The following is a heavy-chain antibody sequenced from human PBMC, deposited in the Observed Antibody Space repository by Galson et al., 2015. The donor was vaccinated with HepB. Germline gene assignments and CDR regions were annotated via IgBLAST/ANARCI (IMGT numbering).Heavy chain of an antibody. CDR2: INPRGGST. CDR3: ARDRGYCSSTSCPTGSNDAFDI. CDR1: GYTFTRYY. D-gene: IGHD2-2*01. J-gene: IGHJ3*02. Sequence: SVKVSCKASGYTFTRYYMHWVRQAPGQGLEWMGIINPRGGSTSYAQKLQGRVTMTRDTSTSTVYMELSSLRSEDTAVYYCARDRGYCSSTSCPTGSNDAFDIWGQGTMVTVSS. V-gene: IGHV1-46*01.